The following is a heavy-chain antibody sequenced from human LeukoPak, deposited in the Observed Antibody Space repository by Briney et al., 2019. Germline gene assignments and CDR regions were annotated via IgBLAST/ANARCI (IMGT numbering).Heavy chain of an antibody. CDR2: ISSSGGST. CDR1: GFTFSSYA. Sequence: GGSLRLSCAASGFTFSSYAMGWVRQAPGKGLEWVSAISSSGGSTYYADSVKGRFTISRDNSKNTLYLQMNSLRAEDTAVYYCAKKGGVPGYSSGWYGAFDIWGQGTMVTVSS. CDR3: AKKGGVPGYSSGWYGAFDI. V-gene: IGHV3-23*01. D-gene: IGHD6-19*01. J-gene: IGHJ3*02.